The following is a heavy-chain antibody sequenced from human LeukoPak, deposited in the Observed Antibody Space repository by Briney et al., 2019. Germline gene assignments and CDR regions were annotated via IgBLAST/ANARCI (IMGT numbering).Heavy chain of an antibody. J-gene: IGHJ4*02. V-gene: IGHV3-23*01. CDR2: ISGSGGST. Sequence: PGGSLGLSCAASGFTFSSYAMSWVRQAPGKGLEWVSAISGSGGSTYYADSVKGRFTISRDNSKNTLYLQMNSLRAEDTAVYYCAKTTYYDFWSGYPFDYWGQGTLVTVSS. CDR3: AKTTYYDFWSGYPFDY. CDR1: GFTFSSYA. D-gene: IGHD3-3*01.